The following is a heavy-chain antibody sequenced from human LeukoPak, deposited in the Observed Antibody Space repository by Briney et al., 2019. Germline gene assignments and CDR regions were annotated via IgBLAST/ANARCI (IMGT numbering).Heavy chain of an antibody. Sequence: PGGSLRLSCAASGFTFSSYSMNWVGQAPGKGLEGVSSIISSSSYIYYADSVKGRFTISRDNANNSLYLQMNSLRAEDTAVYYCARGVAVEYSSSRKFDYWGQGTLVTVSS. V-gene: IGHV3-21*01. CDR2: IISSSSYI. D-gene: IGHD6-6*01. J-gene: IGHJ4*02. CDR1: GFTFSSYS. CDR3: ARGVAVEYSSSRKFDY.